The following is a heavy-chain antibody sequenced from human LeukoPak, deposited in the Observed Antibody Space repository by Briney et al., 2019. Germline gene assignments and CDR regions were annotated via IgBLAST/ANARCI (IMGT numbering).Heavy chain of an antibody. CDR2: INHSGST. D-gene: IGHD3-16*01. CDR1: GGSFSGYY. J-gene: IGHJ5*02. CDR3: ARDFGEYDYVWGPSGFDP. V-gene: IGHV4-34*01. Sequence: SETLSLTCAVYGGSFSGYYWSWIRQPPGKGLEWIGEINHSGSTNYNPSLKSRVTISVDTSKNQFSLKLSSVTAADTAVYYCARDFGEYDYVWGPSGFDPWGQGTLVTVSS.